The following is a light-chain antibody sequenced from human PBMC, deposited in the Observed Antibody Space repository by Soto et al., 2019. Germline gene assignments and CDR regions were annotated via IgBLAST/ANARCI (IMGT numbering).Light chain of an antibody. CDR1: QSISGW. CDR3: LQDYNYPLT. Sequence: DIQMTQSPSTLSASVGDRVTITCRASQSISGWLAWYQQKPGKAPNLLIYKASTLESGVPSRFSGSGSGTEFTLTISSLQPEDFATYYCLQDYNYPLTFGGGTKVDIK. CDR2: KAS. V-gene: IGKV1-5*03. J-gene: IGKJ4*01.